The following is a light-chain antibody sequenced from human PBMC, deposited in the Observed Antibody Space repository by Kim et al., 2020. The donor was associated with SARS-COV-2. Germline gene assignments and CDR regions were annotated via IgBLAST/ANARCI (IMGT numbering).Light chain of an antibody. CDR3: QQYNSYPWT. CDR1: QGISSW. Sequence: DIQLTQSPSFLSASVGDRVTITCRASQGISSWLAWYQQKPGKATKLLIYTASTLQSGVPSRFSGSGSGTEFTLTISSLQPEDFATYYCQQYNSYPWTFGQGTKVDIK. CDR2: TAS. J-gene: IGKJ1*01. V-gene: IGKV1-9*01.